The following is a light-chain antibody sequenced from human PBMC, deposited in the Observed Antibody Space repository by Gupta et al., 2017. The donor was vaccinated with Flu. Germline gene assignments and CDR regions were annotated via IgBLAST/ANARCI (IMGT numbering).Light chain of an antibody. V-gene: IGLV6-57*03. CDR3: QSYDSSNQWV. J-gene: IGLJ3*02. Sequence: VTITCTRSSGSIASNYVQWYQQRPGSAPTTVIYDYNQRPSGVPDRFSGSIARAANSASLTISGLKTEDEADYYCQSYDSSNQWVFGGGTKLTVL. CDR2: DYN. CDR1: SGSIASNY.